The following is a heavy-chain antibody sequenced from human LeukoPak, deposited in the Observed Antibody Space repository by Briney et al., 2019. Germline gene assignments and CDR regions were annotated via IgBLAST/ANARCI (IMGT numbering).Heavy chain of an antibody. CDR2: INPNSGGT. Sequence: GASVKVSCKASGYIFTTYGMNWVRQAPGQGLEWMGWINPNSGGTNYAQKFQGRVTMTRDTSISTAYMELSRLRSDDTAVYYCARDGSYYYDSSGYYFDYWGQGTLVTVSS. CDR1: GYIFTTYG. V-gene: IGHV1-2*02. CDR3: ARDGSYYYDSSGYYFDY. D-gene: IGHD3-22*01. J-gene: IGHJ4*02.